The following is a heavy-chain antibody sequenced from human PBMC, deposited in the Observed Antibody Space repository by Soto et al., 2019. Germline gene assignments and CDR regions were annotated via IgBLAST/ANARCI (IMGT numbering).Heavy chain of an antibody. Sequence: PSETLSLTCTVSGGSISSSSYYWGWIRQPPGKGLEWIGSIYYSGITYYNPSLKSRVTISVDTSKNQFSLKLSSVTAADTAVYYWARYFPTQFNYWRQGTLVTLTS. D-gene: IGHD3-9*01. V-gene: IGHV4-39*01. CDR2: IYYSGIT. J-gene: IGHJ4*02. CDR1: GGSISSSSYY. CDR3: ARYFPTQFNY.